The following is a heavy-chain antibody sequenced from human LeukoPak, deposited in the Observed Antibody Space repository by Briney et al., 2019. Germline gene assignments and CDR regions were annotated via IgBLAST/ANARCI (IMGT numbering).Heavy chain of an antibody. Sequence: PGGSLRLSCAASGFTLSTYWMHWVRQGPGKGLVWVSCINSDGSRTTYADSVKGRFTISRDNAKNSLYLQMNSLRAEDTAVYYCAREGLRVKYYDILTGRRGFMDVWGQGTTVTVSS. D-gene: IGHD3-9*01. CDR1: GFTLSTYW. J-gene: IGHJ6*02. CDR3: AREGLRVKYYDILTGRRGFMDV. V-gene: IGHV3-74*01. CDR2: INSDGSRT.